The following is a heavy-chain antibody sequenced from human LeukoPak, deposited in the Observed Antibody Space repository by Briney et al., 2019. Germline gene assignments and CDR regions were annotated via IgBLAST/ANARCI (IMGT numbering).Heavy chain of an antibody. D-gene: IGHD3-22*01. Sequence: SSETLSLTCGVYGGPFSGYYWSWIRQPPGKGLEWVGEINHSESTNYNPSLKSRVTISLDTSKSQFFLKLSSVTAADTAVYYCARGRPGYFESSGYYKHYYSYDMDVWGQGTTVTVFS. V-gene: IGHV4-34*01. CDR1: GGPFSGYY. CDR2: INHSEST. CDR3: ARGRPGYFESSGYYKHYYSYDMDV. J-gene: IGHJ6*02.